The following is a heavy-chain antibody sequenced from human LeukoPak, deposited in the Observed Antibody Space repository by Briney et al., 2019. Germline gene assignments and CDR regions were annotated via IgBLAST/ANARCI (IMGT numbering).Heavy chain of an antibody. J-gene: IGHJ4*02. V-gene: IGHV3-30*18. Sequence: SGGSLRLSCAASGFTFSRDNMNWVRQAPGKGLEWVAVILYDGSNKNYADSVKGRFTISRDNSKNTLYLQMNSLRAEDTAVYYCAKSGPEAGYFDYWGQGTLVTVSS. CDR1: GFTFSRDN. D-gene: IGHD1-14*01. CDR3: AKSGPEAGYFDY. CDR2: ILYDGSNK.